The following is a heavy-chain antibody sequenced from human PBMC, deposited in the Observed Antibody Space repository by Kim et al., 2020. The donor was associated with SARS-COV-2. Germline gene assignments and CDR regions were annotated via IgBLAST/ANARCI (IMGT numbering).Heavy chain of an antibody. CDR2: MNPNSGNT. V-gene: IGHV1-8*01. Sequence: ASVKVSCKASGYTFTSYDINWVRQATGQGLEWMGWMNPNSGNTGYAQKFQGRVTMTRNTSISTAYMELSSLRSEDTAVYYCARGFIAAAGTWLYYYYYYMDVWGKGTTVTVSS. CDR1: GYTFTSYD. CDR3: ARGFIAAAGTWLYYYYYYMDV. J-gene: IGHJ6*03. D-gene: IGHD6-13*01.